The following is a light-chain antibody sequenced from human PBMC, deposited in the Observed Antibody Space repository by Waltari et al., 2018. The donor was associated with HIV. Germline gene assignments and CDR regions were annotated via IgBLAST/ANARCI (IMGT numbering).Light chain of an antibody. CDR1: RSNIEKKY. CDR2: END. Sequence: QSVLTQPPSLSAAPGQRVTISCPGSRSNIEKKYVTWYQQLPGTAPKLLIYENDKRPSGIPDRFSGSQSGTSATLGITGLQTGDEADYYCGTWDTSLSVGVFGGGTKLTVL. V-gene: IGLV1-51*02. J-gene: IGLJ3*02. CDR3: GTWDTSLSVGV.